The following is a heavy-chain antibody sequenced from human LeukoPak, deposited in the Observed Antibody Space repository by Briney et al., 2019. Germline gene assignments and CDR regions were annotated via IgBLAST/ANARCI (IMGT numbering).Heavy chain of an antibody. J-gene: IGHJ4*02. CDR3: ARLSTVTTSFDY. Sequence: SETLSLTCAVSGASISSGGYSWSWIRQPPGEGLEWIGYIYNSENTHYNPSLKSRLTISVDTSKNHFSLKLSSVTAADTAVYYCARLSTVTTSFDYWGQGTLVTVSS. D-gene: IGHD4-17*01. CDR1: GASISSGGYS. V-gene: IGHV4-30-4*07. CDR2: IYNSENT.